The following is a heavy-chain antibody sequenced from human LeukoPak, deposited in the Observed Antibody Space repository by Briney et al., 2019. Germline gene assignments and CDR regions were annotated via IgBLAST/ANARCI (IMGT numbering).Heavy chain of an antibody. V-gene: IGHV3-23*01. CDR1: GFTFSNYA. Sequence: SGGSLRLSCAASGFTFSNYAMRWVRQAPGKGLEWVSAISASGGSTYYADSVKGRFTISRDTSKNTLYLQMNSLRAEDTAVYYCAKDRWASSIAHFDYWGQGTLVTVSS. D-gene: IGHD6-6*01. CDR2: ISASGGST. J-gene: IGHJ4*02. CDR3: AKDRWASSIAHFDY.